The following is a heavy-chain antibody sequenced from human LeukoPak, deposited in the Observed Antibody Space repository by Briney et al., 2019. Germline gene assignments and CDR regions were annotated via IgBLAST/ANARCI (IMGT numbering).Heavy chain of an antibody. CDR1: GCTFSSYA. D-gene: IGHD5/OR15-5a*01. J-gene: IGHJ4*02. V-gene: IGHV1-18*01. Sequence: ASVKVSCMASGCTFSSYAISWVRQAPGHGLEWMGLISAYSGYTHYAQKLQGRVTVTTEASTSTAYMELRSLTSYDTAVYYCARDAVSTTTAGGIDYWGQGTLVTVSS. CDR2: ISAYSGYT. CDR3: ARDAVSTTTAGGIDY.